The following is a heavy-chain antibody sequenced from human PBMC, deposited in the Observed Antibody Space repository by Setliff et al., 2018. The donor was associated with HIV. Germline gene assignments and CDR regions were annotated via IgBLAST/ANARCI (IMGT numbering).Heavy chain of an antibody. J-gene: IGHJ4*02. CDR3: ARGPSLQTTLFDY. Sequence: SETLSLTCTVSGGSISRYYWSWIRQPPGKGLEWIGYIYYSGSTTYNPSLKSRVTISVDTSKNQFSLKLTSVTAADTAVYYCARGPSLQTTLFDYWGQGTLVTVSS. CDR1: GGSISRYY. V-gene: IGHV4-59*01. CDR2: IYYSGST.